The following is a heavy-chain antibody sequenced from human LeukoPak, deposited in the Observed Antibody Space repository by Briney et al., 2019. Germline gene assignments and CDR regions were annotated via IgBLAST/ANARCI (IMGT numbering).Heavy chain of an antibody. CDR3: AKDRSSSWYYFDY. Sequence: GGSLRLSCSASGFTFSSYAMSWVRQAPGKGLEWVSAISGSGGSTYYADSVKGRFTISRDNSKNTLYLQMNSLRAEDTAVYYCAKDRSSSWYYFDYWGQGTLVTVSS. D-gene: IGHD6-13*01. J-gene: IGHJ4*02. V-gene: IGHV3-23*01. CDR1: GFTFSSYA. CDR2: ISGSGGST.